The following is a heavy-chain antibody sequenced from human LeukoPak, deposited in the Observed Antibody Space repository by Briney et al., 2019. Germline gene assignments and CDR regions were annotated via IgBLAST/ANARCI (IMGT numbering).Heavy chain of an antibody. V-gene: IGHV3-30*18. CDR2: ISYDGSNK. D-gene: IGHD6-6*01. CDR1: GFTFSSYG. CDR3: AKATPSLPFDY. J-gene: IGHJ4*02. Sequence: PGGSLRLSCAASGFTFSSYGMHWVRQAPGKGLEWVAVISYDGSNKYYADSVKGRFTISRDNSKNTLYLQMSSLRAEDTAVYYCAKATPSLPFDYWGQGTLVTVSS.